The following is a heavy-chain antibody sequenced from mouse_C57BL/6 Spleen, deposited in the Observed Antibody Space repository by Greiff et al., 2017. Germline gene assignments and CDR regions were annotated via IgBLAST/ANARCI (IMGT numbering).Heavy chain of an antibody. Sequence: EVQGVASGAELVRPGASVTLSCTASGFNIKDDYMHWVKQSPEQGLEWIGWIDPENGDTEYAPEFQGKATIPADTSSNTAYLQLSSLTSEDTAVYYYTTHRGSRDYWGQGTSLTVSS. CDR3: TTHRGSRDY. CDR1: GFNIKDDY. J-gene: IGHJ2*02. D-gene: IGHD1-1*01. V-gene: IGHV14-4*01. CDR2: IDPENGDT.